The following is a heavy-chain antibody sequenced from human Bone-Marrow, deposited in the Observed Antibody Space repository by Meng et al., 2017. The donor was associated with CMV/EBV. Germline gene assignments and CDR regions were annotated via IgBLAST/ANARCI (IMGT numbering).Heavy chain of an antibody. J-gene: IGHJ3*02. CDR3: AKSESVLRFLEWSPDAFDI. Sequence: GESLKISCAASGFTFSSYAMHWVRQAPGKGLEWVAVISYDGSNKYYADSVKGRFTISRDNSKNTLYLQMNSLRAEDTAVYYCAKSESVLRFLEWSPDAFDIWGQGTMVTVSS. D-gene: IGHD3-3*01. CDR1: GFTFSSYA. CDR2: ISYDGSNK. V-gene: IGHV3-30-3*02.